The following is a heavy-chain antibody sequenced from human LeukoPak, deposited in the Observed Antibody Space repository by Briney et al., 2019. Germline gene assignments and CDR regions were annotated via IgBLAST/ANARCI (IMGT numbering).Heavy chain of an antibody. J-gene: IGHJ4*02. V-gene: IGHV3-7*01. Sequence: GGSLRLSCAASGFTFSNDFMTWVRQAPGKGLEWVANMKVDGTDIHYVDSVKGRFTISRDNSKNTLYLQMNSLRAEDTAVYYCAKDLGYNYYDSSGYYSKDYWGQGTLVTVSS. D-gene: IGHD3-22*01. CDR3: AKDLGYNYYDSSGYYSKDY. CDR1: GFTFSNDF. CDR2: MKVDGTDI.